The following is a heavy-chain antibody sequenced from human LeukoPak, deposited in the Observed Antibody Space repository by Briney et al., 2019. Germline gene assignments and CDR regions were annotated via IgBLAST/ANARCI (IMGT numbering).Heavy chain of an antibody. Sequence: SETLSLTCTVSGGSISSYYWSWIRQPPGKGLEWIGYIYYSGSTNYNPSLKSRVTISVDTSKNQFSLKLSSVTAADTAVYYCARDSDGYYGSGSYGYYYYYMDVWGKGTTVAVSS. CDR2: IYYSGST. CDR3: ARDSDGYYGSGSYGYYYYYMDV. V-gene: IGHV4-59*01. D-gene: IGHD3-10*01. CDR1: GGSISSYY. J-gene: IGHJ6*03.